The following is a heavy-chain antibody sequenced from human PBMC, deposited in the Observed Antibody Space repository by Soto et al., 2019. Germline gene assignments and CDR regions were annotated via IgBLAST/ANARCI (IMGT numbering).Heavy chain of an antibody. J-gene: IGHJ4*02. CDR3: ARFKGCSGGSCYPYFDY. D-gene: IGHD2-15*01. Sequence: GGSLRLSCAASGFTFNSYAMHWVRQAPGKGLEWVAVISYDGSNKYYADSVKGRFTISRDNSKNKLYLQMNSLRAEDTAVYYCARFKGCSGGSCYPYFDYWGQGTLVTVSS. V-gene: IGHV3-30-3*01. CDR1: GFTFNSYA. CDR2: ISYDGSNK.